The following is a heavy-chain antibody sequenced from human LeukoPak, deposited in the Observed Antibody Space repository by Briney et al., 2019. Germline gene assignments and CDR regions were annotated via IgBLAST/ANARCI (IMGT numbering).Heavy chain of an antibody. CDR1: GYTFTNYG. J-gene: IGHJ4*02. V-gene: IGHV1-18*01. CDR3: ARVVLDHYYDSSGYLGTLDY. CDR2: INTYNGNT. Sequence: ASVKVSCKASGYTFTNYGISWVRQAPGQGLEWMGWINTYNGNTNYAQKFQGRVTMTTDTSTSTAYMELRSLRSDDTAVYYCARVVLDHYYDSSGYLGTLDYWRQGTLVTVSS. D-gene: IGHD3-22*01.